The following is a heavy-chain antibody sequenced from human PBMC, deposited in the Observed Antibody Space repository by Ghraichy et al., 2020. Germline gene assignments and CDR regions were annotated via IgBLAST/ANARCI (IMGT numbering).Heavy chain of an antibody. CDR3: ARGRGCSGGSCYWSWFDP. V-gene: IGHV4-34*01. Sequence: GSLRLSCAVYGGSFSGYYWSWIRQPPGKGLEWIGEINHSGSTNYNPSLKSRVTISVDTSKNQFSLKLSSVTAADTAVYYCARGRGCSGGSCYWSWFDPWGQGTLVTVSS. CDR1: GGSFSGYY. D-gene: IGHD2-15*01. CDR2: INHSGST. J-gene: IGHJ5*02.